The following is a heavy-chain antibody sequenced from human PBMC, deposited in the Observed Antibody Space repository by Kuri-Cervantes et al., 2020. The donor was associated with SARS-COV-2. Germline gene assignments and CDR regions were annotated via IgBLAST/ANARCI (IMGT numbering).Heavy chain of an antibody. D-gene: IGHD6-13*01. CDR2: IKNKTDGVTT. V-gene: IGHV3-15*01. Sequence: GESLKISCAASGFTFSSYAMHWVRQAPGKGLEWVGSIKNKTDGVTTDYAAPVKGRFTISRDDSKNTLYLQMNSLKTEDTAVYYCTTGVAAWGQGTLVTVSS. J-gene: IGHJ5*02. CDR3: TTGVAA. CDR1: GFTFSSYA.